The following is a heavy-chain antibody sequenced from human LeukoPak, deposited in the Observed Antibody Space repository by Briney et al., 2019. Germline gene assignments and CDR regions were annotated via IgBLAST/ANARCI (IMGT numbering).Heavy chain of an antibody. V-gene: IGHV3-74*01. CDR3: ARGWRIALFS. D-gene: IGHD6-6*01. J-gene: IGHJ4*02. CDR2: INSDGSST. Sequence: GGSLRLSCAASGFTFSSYWMHWVRQAPGKGRVWVSRINSDGSSTSYADSVKGRFTISRDNAKNTLYLQMNSLRAEDTAVYYCARGWRIALFSWGQGTLVTVSS. CDR1: GFTFSSYW.